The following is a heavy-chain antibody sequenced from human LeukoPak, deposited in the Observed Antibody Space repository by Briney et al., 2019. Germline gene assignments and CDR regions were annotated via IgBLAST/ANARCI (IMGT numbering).Heavy chain of an antibody. D-gene: IGHD5-12*01. CDR2: ISSRGDST. Sequence: GGSLRLSCAASGFIFSNYAMSWVRQVPGRGLEWVSTISSRGDSTYVADSVKGRFTISRDNSKNSLYLQMNTVRAEDTAVYYCVKGPRPDITVSHTVENWGQGTLVTVSS. CDR1: GFIFSNYA. V-gene: IGHV3-23*01. J-gene: IGHJ4*02. CDR3: VKGPRPDITVSHTVEN.